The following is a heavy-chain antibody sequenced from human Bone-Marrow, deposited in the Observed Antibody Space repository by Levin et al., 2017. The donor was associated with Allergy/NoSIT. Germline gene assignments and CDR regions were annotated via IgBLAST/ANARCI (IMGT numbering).Heavy chain of an antibody. CDR3: ATNKSHY. J-gene: IGHJ4*02. V-gene: IGHV3-7*01. CDR1: GLKFNMYF. Sequence: GGSLRLSCVVSGLKFNMYFMTWIRQAPGKGLEWVANIKRDGLEQFYVDSVRGRFTISRDNAKNSVYLEMKNLKVEDTAVYYCATNKSHYWGQGVRVTVS. CDR2: IKRDGLEQ.